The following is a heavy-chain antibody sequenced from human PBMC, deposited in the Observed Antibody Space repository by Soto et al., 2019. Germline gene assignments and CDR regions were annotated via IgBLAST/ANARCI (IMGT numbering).Heavy chain of an antibody. CDR1: GFTFSKYD. CDR2: ILYDGSDK. Sequence: QVQLVESGGGVVQPGRSLRLSCAASGFTFSKYDMHWVRQAPGKGLEWVASILYDGSDKWYADSVKGRFTISRDNSKNPLYLQMNSLRLEDTAVFYCAKRGTVYNWLDPWGQGTLVTVSS. CDR3: AKRGTVYNWLDP. V-gene: IGHV3-30*18. D-gene: IGHD3-10*01. J-gene: IGHJ5*02.